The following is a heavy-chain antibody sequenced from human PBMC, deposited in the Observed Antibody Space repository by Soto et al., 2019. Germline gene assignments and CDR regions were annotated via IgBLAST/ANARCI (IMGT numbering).Heavy chain of an antibody. J-gene: IGHJ4*02. CDR2: ISWNSGSI. Sequence: PGGSLRLSCAASGFTFDDYAMHWVRQAPGKGLEWVSGISWNSGSIGYADSVKGRFTISRDNAKNSLYLQMNSLRAEDTALYYCAKDSIPEYGPRAPFDYWGQGTLVTVSS. CDR1: GFTFDDYA. V-gene: IGHV3-9*01. D-gene: IGHD3-10*01. CDR3: AKDSIPEYGPRAPFDY.